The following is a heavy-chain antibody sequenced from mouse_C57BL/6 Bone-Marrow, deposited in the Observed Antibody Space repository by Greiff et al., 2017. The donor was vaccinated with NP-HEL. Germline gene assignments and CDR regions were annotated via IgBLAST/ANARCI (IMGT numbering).Heavy chain of an antibody. CDR1: GFTFNTYA. D-gene: IGHD2-5*01. J-gene: IGHJ2*01. V-gene: IGHV10-3*01. CDR2: IRSKSSNYAT. CDR3: VRSYSNYYFED. Sequence: EVHLVESGGGLVQPKGSLKLSCAASGFTFNTYAMHWVRQAPGKGLEWVACIRSKSSNYATYYADSVQDRFTIARDDSQIMLYLQMNNLKTEDTDMYDCVRSYSNYYFEDWGKGATLTVST.